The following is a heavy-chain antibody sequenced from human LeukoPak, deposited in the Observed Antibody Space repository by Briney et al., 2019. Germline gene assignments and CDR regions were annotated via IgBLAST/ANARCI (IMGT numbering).Heavy chain of an antibody. CDR1: GFSFSTYD. Sequence: PGGSLRLSCAASGFSFSTYDMHWVRQAPGKGLEWVAVISSDGSHKYWADSVKGRFTISRDNSKNTVYLQMNSLRAEDTAVYYCASPAVWGELSLRYWGQGTLVTVSS. CDR3: ASPAVWGELSLRY. CDR2: ISSDGSHK. V-gene: IGHV3-30*03. J-gene: IGHJ4*02. D-gene: IGHD3-16*02.